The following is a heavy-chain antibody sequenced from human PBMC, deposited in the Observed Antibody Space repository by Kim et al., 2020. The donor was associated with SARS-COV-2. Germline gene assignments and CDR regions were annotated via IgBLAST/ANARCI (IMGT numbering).Heavy chain of an antibody. Sequence: VKGRFTISRDDSKNTLYLQMNSLKTEDTAVYYCTTEYYYDSSGYYYGFDYWGQGTLVTVSS. J-gene: IGHJ4*02. CDR3: TTEYYYDSSGYYYGFDY. V-gene: IGHV3-15*01. D-gene: IGHD3-22*01.